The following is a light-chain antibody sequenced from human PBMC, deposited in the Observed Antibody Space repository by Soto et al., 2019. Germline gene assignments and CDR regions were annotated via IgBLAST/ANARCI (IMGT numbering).Light chain of an antibody. J-gene: IGLJ3*02. CDR3: ILYMGSGIWV. V-gene: IGLV8-61*01. CDR2: STN. CDR1: SASVSTSYY. Sequence: QTVVTQEPSFSVSPGRTVTLTCGLSSASVSTSYYPSWFQQTPGQAPRTLIHSTNTRSSGVPDRFSGSILGNKAALTITGAQADDESDDYCILYMGSGIWVFGGGTKLTVL.